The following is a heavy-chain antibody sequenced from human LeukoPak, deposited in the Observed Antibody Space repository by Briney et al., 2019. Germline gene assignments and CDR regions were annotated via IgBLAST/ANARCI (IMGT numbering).Heavy chain of an antibody. CDR1: GYRFTSYW. J-gene: IGHJ4*02. CDR2: IYPGDSDI. CDR3: AREGDSSGHHFDY. V-gene: IGHV5-51*01. D-gene: IGHD3-22*01. Sequence: RGESLKISCKGSGYRFTSYWIGWVRQMPGKGLEWMGIIYPGDSDIRYSPSFEGQVTISADKSISTAYLQWSSLKASDTAMYYCAREGDSSGHHFDYWGQGTLVTVSS.